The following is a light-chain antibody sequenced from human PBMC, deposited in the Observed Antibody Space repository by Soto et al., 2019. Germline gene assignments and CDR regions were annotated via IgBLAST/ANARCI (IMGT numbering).Light chain of an antibody. V-gene: IGKV3-20*01. CDR2: GAS. Sequence: EIVLTQSPGTLSLSPGERATLSCRASQSVSNSYLAWYQQKPGQAPRLLIFGASSRATGIPDRFTGSGSGTDFTLTVGRLEPEDFALYYCQQYGSSPRTFGPGTKV. CDR3: QQYGSSPRT. CDR1: QSVSNSY. J-gene: IGKJ1*01.